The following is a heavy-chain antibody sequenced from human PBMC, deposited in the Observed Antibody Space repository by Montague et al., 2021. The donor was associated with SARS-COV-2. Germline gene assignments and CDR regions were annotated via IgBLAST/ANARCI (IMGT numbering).Heavy chain of an antibody. D-gene: IGHD3-10*01. V-gene: IGHV4-34*01. CDR1: SGSFRGYY. CDR3: ARLGAITLVRGVTKADFSNYAMDI. CDR2: INHSGST. Sequence: SETLSLTCAVSSGSFRGYYWSWICQPPAKGLEWIGEINHSGSTTYNQHLASRVCISVDTSNKQFSLTVTSVTAAETDVYYCARLGAITLVRGVTKADFSNYAMDIWGQGTTVTVSS. J-gene: IGHJ6*02.